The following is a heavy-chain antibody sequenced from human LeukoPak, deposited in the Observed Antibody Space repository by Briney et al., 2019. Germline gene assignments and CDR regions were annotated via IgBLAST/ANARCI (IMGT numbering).Heavy chain of an antibody. Sequence: PGGSLRLSCAASGFTFSSYAMSWVRQAPGKGLEWVSAISGSGGSTYYADSVKGRFTISRDNSKNTLYLQMNSLRAEDTAVYYCARDAVTYYYDSSGYWPLYYFDYWGQGTLVTVSS. CDR1: GFTFSSYA. J-gene: IGHJ4*02. CDR3: ARDAVTYYYDSSGYWPLYYFDY. CDR2: ISGSGGST. V-gene: IGHV3-23*01. D-gene: IGHD3-22*01.